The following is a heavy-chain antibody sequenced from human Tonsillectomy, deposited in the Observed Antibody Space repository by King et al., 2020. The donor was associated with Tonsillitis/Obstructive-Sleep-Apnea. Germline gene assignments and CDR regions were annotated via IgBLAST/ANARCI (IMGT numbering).Heavy chain of an antibody. V-gene: IGHV3-9*01. CDR1: GFTFDDYA. CDR2: ISWNSGSI. D-gene: IGHD2-21*01. Sequence: DVQLVESGGGLVQPGRSLRLSCAASGFTFDDYAMHWVRQAPGKGLEWVSGISWNSGSIGYADSVKGRFTISRDNAKNSLYLQMNSLRAEDTALYYCAKDMYCGGDCYSAAYFDYWGQGTLVTVSS. CDR3: AKDMYCGGDCYSAAYFDY. J-gene: IGHJ4*02.